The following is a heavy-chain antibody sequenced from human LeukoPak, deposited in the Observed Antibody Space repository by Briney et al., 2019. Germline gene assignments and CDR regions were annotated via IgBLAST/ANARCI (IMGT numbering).Heavy chain of an antibody. CDR1: GFTFDDYA. D-gene: IGHD5-24*01. CDR3: ARGETMDV. Sequence: GGPLRLSCAASGFTFDDYAMHWVRQAPGKGLEWVSGISWNSGSIGYADSVKGRFTISRDNAKNSLYLQMNSLRPDDLGVYYCARGETMDVWGKGTMVTVSS. V-gene: IGHV3-9*03. J-gene: IGHJ6*03. CDR2: ISWNSGSI.